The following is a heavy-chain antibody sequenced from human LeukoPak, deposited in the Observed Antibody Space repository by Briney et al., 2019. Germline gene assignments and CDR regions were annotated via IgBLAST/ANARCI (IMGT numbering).Heavy chain of an antibody. CDR1: GGSISSSSYY. CDR2: IYYSGST. V-gene: IGHV4-39*01. Sequence: PSETLSLTCTVSGGSISSSSYYWGWIRQPPGKGLEWIGSIYYSGSTYYNPSLKSRVTISVDTSKNQFSLKLSSVTAADTAVYYCARQFGGYWIMITFGGYFDYWGQGTLVTVSS. J-gene: IGHJ4*02. D-gene: IGHD3-16*01. CDR3: ARQFGGYWIMITFGGYFDY.